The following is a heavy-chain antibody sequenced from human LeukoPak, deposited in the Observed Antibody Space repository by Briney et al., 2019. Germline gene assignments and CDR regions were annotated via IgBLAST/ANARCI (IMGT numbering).Heavy chain of an antibody. V-gene: IGHV4-59*08. D-gene: IGHD6-6*01. CDR3: ARRPDGTSQLDS. CDR2: VYYSGST. CDR1: GGSIRSYF. Sequence: SETLSLTCTVSGGSIRSYFWSWIRQPPGKGLEWIGYVYYSGSTNYNPSLKSRVTISVDTSKKQFSLKLSSVTAPDTAVYYCARRPDGTSQLDSWGQGTLVTVSS. J-gene: IGHJ5*01.